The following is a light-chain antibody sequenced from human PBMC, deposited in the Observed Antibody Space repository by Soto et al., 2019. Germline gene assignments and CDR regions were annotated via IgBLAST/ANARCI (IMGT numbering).Light chain of an antibody. J-gene: IGKJ2*01. V-gene: IGKV1-16*02. CDR3: QQYNSYPYT. CDR2: AAS. CDR1: QGIAKY. Sequence: DIQMTKSPSSLSASVGDRVTITCRASQGIAKYLAWFQQKPGKAPKSLIYAASSLQSGVPSQFSGSGAGTAFTLNLRSLHTEHCATYYGQQYNSYPYTFGQGTKLEI.